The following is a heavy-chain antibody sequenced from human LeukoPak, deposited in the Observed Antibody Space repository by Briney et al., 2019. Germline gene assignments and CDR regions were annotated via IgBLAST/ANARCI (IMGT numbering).Heavy chain of an antibody. J-gene: IGHJ4*02. D-gene: IGHD4-23*01. CDR1: RFNVNDYW. CDR2: INEDGRVT. CDR3: VKDFGGNSDS. Sequence: GGSLRLSCAASRFNVNDYWMHWVRQAPGKGLAWVSRINEDGRVTSYAGSVRGRFTIFRDSVENTLHLQMSSLRAEDTAVYYCVKDFGGNSDSWGQGTLVTVSS. V-gene: IGHV3-74*01.